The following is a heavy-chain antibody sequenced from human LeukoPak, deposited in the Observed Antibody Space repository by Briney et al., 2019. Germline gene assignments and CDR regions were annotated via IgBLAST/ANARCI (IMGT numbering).Heavy chain of an antibody. CDR2: IYYSGTT. D-gene: IGHD1-26*01. CDR1: GGSIRSSSYY. CDR3: ARHSGSFYFYYYMDV. J-gene: IGHJ6*03. Sequence: TASETLSLTCSVSGGSIRSSSYYWGWIRQPPGKGLEWIGSIYYSGTTYYNPSLKSRVTTSIDTSKNQFSLKLSSVTAADTAVYYCARHSGSFYFYYYMDVWGKGTTVTISS. V-gene: IGHV4-39*07.